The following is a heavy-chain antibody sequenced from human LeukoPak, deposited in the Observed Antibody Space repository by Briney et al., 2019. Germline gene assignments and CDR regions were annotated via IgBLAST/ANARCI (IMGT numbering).Heavy chain of an antibody. CDR2: ISPYNGNT. Sequence: ASVKVSCKASGYTFTSYGITWVRQAPRQGPEWMGWISPYNGNTNYVQKLQGRVTMTTDTSTSTAYMELRSLRSDDTAVYYCARDGAVAGRIDYWGQGTLVTVSS. V-gene: IGHV1-18*04. D-gene: IGHD6-19*01. CDR3: ARDGAVAGRIDY. CDR1: GYTFTSYG. J-gene: IGHJ4*02.